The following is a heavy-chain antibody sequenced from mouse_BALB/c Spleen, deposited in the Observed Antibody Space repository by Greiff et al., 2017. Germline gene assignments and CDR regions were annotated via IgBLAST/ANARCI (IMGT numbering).Heavy chain of an antibody. CDR2: ISSGSSTI. CDR3: ARYYRYEDYYAMDY. CDR1: GFTFSSFG. V-gene: IGHV5-17*02. D-gene: IGHD2-14*01. J-gene: IGHJ4*01. Sequence: DVMLVESGGGLVQPGGSRKLSCAASGFTFSSFGMHWVRQAPEKGLEWVAYISSGSSTIYYADTVKGRFTISRDNPKNTLFLQMTSLRSEDTAMYYCARYYRYEDYYAMDYWGQGTSVTVSS.